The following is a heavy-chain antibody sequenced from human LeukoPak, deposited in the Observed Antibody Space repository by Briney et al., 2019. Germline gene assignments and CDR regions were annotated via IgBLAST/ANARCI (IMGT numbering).Heavy chain of an antibody. CDR2: ISSSSSYI. J-gene: IGHJ4*02. Sequence: GGSLRLSCAASGFTFSSYSMNWVRQAPGKGLEWVSSISSSSSYIYYADSVKGRFTISRDNAKNSLYLQMNSLRAEGTALYYCAKDTGYYYDSSNYLGYWGQGTLVTVSS. V-gene: IGHV3-21*04. D-gene: IGHD3-22*01. CDR3: AKDTGYYYDSSNYLGY. CDR1: GFTFSSYS.